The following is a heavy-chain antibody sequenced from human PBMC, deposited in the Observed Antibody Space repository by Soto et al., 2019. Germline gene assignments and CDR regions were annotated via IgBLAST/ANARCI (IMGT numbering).Heavy chain of an antibody. CDR1: GGSISSGGYY. Sequence: PSETLSLTCTVSGGSISSGGYYWSWIRQHPGKGLEWIGYIYYSGSTYYNPSLKSRVTISVDTSKNQFSLKLRSVTAADTAVYYRAISSGYADWFDPWGQGTLVTVSS. CDR3: AISSGYADWFDP. J-gene: IGHJ5*02. CDR2: IYYSGST. D-gene: IGHD3-22*01. V-gene: IGHV4-31*03.